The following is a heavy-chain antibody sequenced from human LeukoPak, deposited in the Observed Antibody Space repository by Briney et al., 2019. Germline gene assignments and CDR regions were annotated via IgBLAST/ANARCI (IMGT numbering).Heavy chain of an antibody. Sequence: SVKVSCKASGGTFSSYAISWVRQAPGQGLEWMGGIIPIFGTANYAQKFQGRVTITTDESTSTAYMELSSLRSEDTAVYYCAREPVWHSAVGYFDYWGQGTLVTVSS. J-gene: IGHJ4*02. D-gene: IGHD6-19*01. V-gene: IGHV1-69*05. CDR3: AREPVWHSAVGYFDY. CDR1: GGTFSSYA. CDR2: IIPIFGTA.